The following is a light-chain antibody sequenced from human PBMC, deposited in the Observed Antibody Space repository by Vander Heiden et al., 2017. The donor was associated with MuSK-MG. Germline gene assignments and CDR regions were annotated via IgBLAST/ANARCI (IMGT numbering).Light chain of an antibody. V-gene: IGKV3-15*01. CDR3: QQYNNLPPYT. CDR2: AAS. Sequence: ETVMTQSPGTLAVSPGERAILSCRASQSVTSSIAWYQQKPGQAPRLLIFAASTRATGIPARFSGSGSGTEFTLTISSLQSEDSAVYYCQQYNNLPPYTFSQGTKLEIK. J-gene: IGKJ2*01. CDR1: QSVTSS.